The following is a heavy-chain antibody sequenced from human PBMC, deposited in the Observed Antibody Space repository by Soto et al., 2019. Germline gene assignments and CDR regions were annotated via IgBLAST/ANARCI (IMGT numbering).Heavy chain of an antibody. CDR1: GGSISSYY. J-gene: IGHJ4*02. D-gene: IGHD1-26*01. CDR2: IYYSGST. Sequence: QVQLQESGPGLVKPSETLSLTCTVSGGSISSYYWRWIRQPPGKGLEWIGYIYYSGSTNYNPSLTSRVTIAVDTSKNQFSLKLSSVTAADTAVYYCARSIGWELGFDYWGQGTLVTVSS. V-gene: IGHV4-59*01. CDR3: ARSIGWELGFDY.